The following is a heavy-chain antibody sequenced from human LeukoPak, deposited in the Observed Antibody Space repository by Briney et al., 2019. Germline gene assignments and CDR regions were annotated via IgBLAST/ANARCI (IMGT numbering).Heavy chain of an antibody. V-gene: IGHV1-24*01. D-gene: IGHD6-13*01. Sequence: ASVKVSCKVSGYTLTELSMHWVRQAPGKGLEWMGGFDPEDGETIYAQKFQGRVTMTEDTSTDTAYMELSSLRSEDTAVYYCATQKRVYSSSWYSGMDVWGQGTTVTVSS. CDR3: ATQKRVYSSSWYSGMDV. CDR2: FDPEDGET. J-gene: IGHJ6*02. CDR1: GYTLTELS.